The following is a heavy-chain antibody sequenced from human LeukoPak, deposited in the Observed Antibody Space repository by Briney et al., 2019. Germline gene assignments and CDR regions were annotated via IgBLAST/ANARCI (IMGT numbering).Heavy chain of an antibody. D-gene: IGHD4-23*01. CDR3: AKDISTVVRYFDY. CDR2: ISYDGSNK. J-gene: IGHJ4*02. CDR1: GFTFSSYA. V-gene: IGHV3-30*04. Sequence: GGSLRLSCAASGFTFSSYAMHWVRQAPGKGLEWVAVISYDGSNKYYADSVKGRFTISRDNSKNTLYLQMNSLRAEDTAVYYCAKDISTVVRYFDYWGQGTLVTVSS.